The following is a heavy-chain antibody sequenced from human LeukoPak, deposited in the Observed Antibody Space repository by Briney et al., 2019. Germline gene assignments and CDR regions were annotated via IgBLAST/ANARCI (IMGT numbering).Heavy chain of an antibody. D-gene: IGHD6-13*01. CDR1: GFTFSSYW. CDR2: INSDGSST. Sequence: PGGSLRLSCAASGFTFSSYWMHWVRQAPGKGLVWVSRINSDGSSTSYADSVKGRFTISRDNAKNTLYLQMNSLRAEDTAVYYCARGPRYSSSWYMGYYYYYMDVWGKGTTVTVSS. V-gene: IGHV3-74*01. CDR3: ARGPRYSSSWYMGYYYYYMDV. J-gene: IGHJ6*03.